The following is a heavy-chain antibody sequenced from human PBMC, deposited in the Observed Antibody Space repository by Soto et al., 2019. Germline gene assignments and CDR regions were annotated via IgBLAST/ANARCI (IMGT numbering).Heavy chain of an antibody. Sequence: GASVKVSCKASGGTFSSYTISWVRQAPGQGLEWMGRIIPILGIANYAQKFQGRVTITADKSTSTAYMELSSLRSEDTAVYYCARAAAPTTIFGVVPEVDAFDIWGQGTMVTVSS. CDR2: IIPILGIA. CDR3: ARAAAPTTIFGVVPEVDAFDI. CDR1: GGTFSSYT. D-gene: IGHD3-3*01. J-gene: IGHJ3*02. V-gene: IGHV1-69*02.